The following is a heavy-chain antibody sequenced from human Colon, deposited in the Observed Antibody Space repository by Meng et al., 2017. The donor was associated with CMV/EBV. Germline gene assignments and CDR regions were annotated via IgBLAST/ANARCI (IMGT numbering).Heavy chain of an antibody. Sequence: SQTLSLTCAVYGGSFSGYYWSWIRQPPGKGLEWIGEINHSGSTNYNPSLKSRVTISVDTSKNQFSLKLSPVTAADTALYYRARRADSGSYSDHWGQGTLVTVSS. V-gene: IGHV4-34*01. D-gene: IGHD1-26*01. CDR3: ARRADSGSYSDH. CDR1: GGSFSGYY. J-gene: IGHJ4*02. CDR2: INHSGST.